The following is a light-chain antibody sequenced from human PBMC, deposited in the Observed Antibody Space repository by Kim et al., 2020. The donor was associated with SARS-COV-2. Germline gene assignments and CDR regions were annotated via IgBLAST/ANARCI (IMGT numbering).Light chain of an antibody. V-gene: IGLV2-14*03. CDR2: DVN. CDR1: RRDVGAYNY. CDR3: TSHTTGAARV. Sequence: GQSFTIACPGTRRDVGAYNYVSWYQHHPGKAPKLIIYDVNNRPSGASYRFSGSKSGNTASLTISGLQAEDEADYYRTSHTTGAARVFGGGTQLTVL. J-gene: IGLJ3*02.